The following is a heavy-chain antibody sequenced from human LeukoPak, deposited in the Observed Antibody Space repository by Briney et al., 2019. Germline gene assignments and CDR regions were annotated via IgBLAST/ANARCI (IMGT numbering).Heavy chain of an antibody. CDR3: AREGTPGTYDY. Sequence: GGSLRLSCAASGFTFSDYYMSWIRQAPGKGLDSVSAISTDGGTTYYANSVKGRFTISRDNSKNTLYLQLASLTAEDMAVYYCAREGTPGTYDYWGQGTLVTVSP. CDR1: GFTFSDYY. D-gene: IGHD6-13*01. CDR2: ISTDGGTT. J-gene: IGHJ4*02. V-gene: IGHV3-64*01.